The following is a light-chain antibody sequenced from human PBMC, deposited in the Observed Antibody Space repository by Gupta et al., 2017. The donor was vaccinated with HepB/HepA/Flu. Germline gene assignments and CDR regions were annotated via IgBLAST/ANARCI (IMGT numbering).Light chain of an antibody. V-gene: IGKV3-20*01. CDR2: ISS. CDR1: QSVSSRY. CDR3: KQYGTSPSS. J-gene: IGKJ2*04. Sequence: ESVLTQPPRTLSYSPGERATLPCRASQSVSSRYLPWYQQKPGQAPRLLIYISSSRATGIPDRLSGGGFGTALTLPSSGLEPEDFIVYYCKQYGTSPSSFGQGTKLEIK.